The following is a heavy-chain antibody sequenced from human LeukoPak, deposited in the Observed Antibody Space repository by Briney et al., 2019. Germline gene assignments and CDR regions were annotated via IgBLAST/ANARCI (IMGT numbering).Heavy chain of an antibody. V-gene: IGHV3-7*03. J-gene: IGHJ6*03. CDR1: GFTFSTNW. CDR3: ARMARAGYYFYMDV. CDR2: ISPDGNHK. Sequence: GGSLRLSCAASGFTFSTNWMSWIRQTPGKGLEWVAHISPDGNHKYYVDSVKGRFTISRDNTKNSLFLQMNSLRVEDTALYYCARMARAGYYFYMDVWGKGTTVSVSS. D-gene: IGHD5-24*01.